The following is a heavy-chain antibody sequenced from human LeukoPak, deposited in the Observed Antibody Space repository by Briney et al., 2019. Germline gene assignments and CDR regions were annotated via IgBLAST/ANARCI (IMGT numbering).Heavy chain of an antibody. D-gene: IGHD5-24*01. CDR3: ARGYNLFDY. CDR1: GGSFSGYY. J-gene: IGHJ4*02. Sequence: SETLSLTCAVYGGSFSGYYWSWIRQPPGKGLEWIGEINHSGSTIYNPSLKSRVTISVDMSKNQFSLKLSSVTAADTAVYYCARGYNLFDYWGQGTLVTVSS. V-gene: IGHV4-34*01. CDR2: INHSGST.